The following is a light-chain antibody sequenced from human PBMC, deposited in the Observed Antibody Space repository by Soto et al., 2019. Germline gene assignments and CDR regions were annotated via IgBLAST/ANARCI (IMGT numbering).Light chain of an antibody. Sequence: QSALTQPRSVSGSPGQSVTVSCIGTSSDVGDYNSVSWYQQHPGKAPKLMIYDVSKRPSGVPDRLSGSKSGNTASLTISGLQAEDEADYYCCSYVGGSSYVFGIGTKVTVL. J-gene: IGLJ1*01. CDR3: CSYVGGSSYV. CDR2: DVS. CDR1: SSDVGDYNS. V-gene: IGLV2-11*01.